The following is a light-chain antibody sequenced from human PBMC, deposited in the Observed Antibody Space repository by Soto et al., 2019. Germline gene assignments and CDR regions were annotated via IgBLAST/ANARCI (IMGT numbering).Light chain of an antibody. V-gene: IGKV3-20*01. CDR2: GAS. CDR3: HQYGSSPPNT. J-gene: IGKJ2*01. CDR1: QSVTGNS. Sequence: EIVLTQSPGTLSLSPGERATLSCRASQSVTGNSLAWFQQRPGQPPRLLIYGASRRATGIPDRFSGSASGTDFNLTINNLQAEDFAVYYCHQYGSSPPNTFGQGTKLEIK.